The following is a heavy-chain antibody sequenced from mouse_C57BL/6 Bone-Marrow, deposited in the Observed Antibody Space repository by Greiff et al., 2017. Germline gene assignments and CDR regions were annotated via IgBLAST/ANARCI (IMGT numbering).Heavy chain of an antibody. D-gene: IGHD2-4*01. J-gene: IGHJ2*01. CDR3: ARGRLRRAFDY. CDR1: GFTFSDYG. V-gene: IGHV5-17*01. CDR2: ISSGSSTI. Sequence: EVMLVESGGGLVKPGGSLKLSCAASGFTFSDYGMHWVRQAPEKGLEWVAYISSGSSTIYYADTVKGRFTIYRDNAKNTLFLQMTSLRSEDTAMYYCARGRLRRAFDYWGQGTTLTVSS.